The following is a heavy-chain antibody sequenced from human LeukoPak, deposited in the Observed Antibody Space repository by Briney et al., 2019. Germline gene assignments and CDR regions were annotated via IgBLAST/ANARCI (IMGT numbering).Heavy chain of an antibody. CDR3: ARVYYDFWSGYFLVDP. J-gene: IGHJ5*02. V-gene: IGHV1-8*01. CDR1: GYTFTSYD. D-gene: IGHD3-3*01. CDR2: MNPNSGNT. Sequence: ASVKVSCKASGYTFTSYDINWVRQATGQGLEWMGWMNPNSGNTGYAQKFQGRVTMTRNTSISTAYMELSSQRSEDTAVYYCARVYYDFWSGYFLVDPWGQGTLVTVSS.